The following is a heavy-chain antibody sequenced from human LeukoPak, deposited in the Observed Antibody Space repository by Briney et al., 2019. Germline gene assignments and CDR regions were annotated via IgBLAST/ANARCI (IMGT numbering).Heavy chain of an antibody. Sequence: SGGSLRLSCAASGFTFSSYWMSWVRQAPGKGLEWVANIKQDGSEKYYVDSVKGRFTISRDNAKNSLYLQMNSLRAEDTAVYYCARDSAAAGTWWFDPWGQGTLVTVSS. CDR3: ARDSAAAGTWWFDP. CDR2: IKQDGSEK. CDR1: GFTFSSYW. D-gene: IGHD6-13*01. J-gene: IGHJ5*02. V-gene: IGHV3-7*01.